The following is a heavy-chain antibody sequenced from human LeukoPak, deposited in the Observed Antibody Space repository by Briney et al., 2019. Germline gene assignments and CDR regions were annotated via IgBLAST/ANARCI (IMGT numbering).Heavy chain of an antibody. CDR3: ARVVDGSGSYDNHDSFDI. D-gene: IGHD3-10*01. Sequence: SGGSLRLSCAASGFTFSTYTMNWVRQAPGKGLEWVSSISSRSSYIYYADSVKGRFTISRDNAKSSLHLQMNSLRAEDTAVYYCARVVDGSGSYDNHDSFDIWGQGTMVTVSS. CDR1: GFTFSTYT. J-gene: IGHJ3*02. CDR2: ISSRSSYI. V-gene: IGHV3-21*04.